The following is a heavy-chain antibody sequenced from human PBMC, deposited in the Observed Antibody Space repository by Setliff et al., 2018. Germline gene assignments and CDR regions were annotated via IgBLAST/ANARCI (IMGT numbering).Heavy chain of an antibody. V-gene: IGHV1-46*01. J-gene: IGHJ4*02. Sequence: ASVQVSCKASGYTFTSYYMYWVRQAPGQGLEWMGTLNTGGGSASIVDQFQGRVSMTRDTSTSTVYMEINSLRPDDTAVYFCARGGVAAAGKKGVFEHWGQGTLVTVSS. CDR2: LNTGGGSA. D-gene: IGHD6-13*01. CDR3: ARGGVAAAGKKGVFEH. CDR1: GYTFTSYY.